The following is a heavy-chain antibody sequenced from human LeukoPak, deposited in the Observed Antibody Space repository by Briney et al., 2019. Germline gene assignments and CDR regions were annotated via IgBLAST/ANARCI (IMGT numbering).Heavy chain of an antibody. CDR1: GGTFSSYA. CDR2: ILPIFGTA. Sequence: GASVKVSCKASGGTFSSYAISWVRQAPGQGLEWMGGILPIFGTAHYAQKFQGRVTITADESTSTAYMELSSLRSEDTAVYYCARGDCGGDCYIDYWGQGTLVTVSS. D-gene: IGHD2-21*02. J-gene: IGHJ4*02. V-gene: IGHV1-69*13. CDR3: ARGDCGGDCYIDY.